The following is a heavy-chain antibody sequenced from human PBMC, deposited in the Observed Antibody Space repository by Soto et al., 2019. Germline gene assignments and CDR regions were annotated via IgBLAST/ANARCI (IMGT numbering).Heavy chain of an antibody. CDR3: AKDRGTGDYGVNAVDI. V-gene: IGHV3-23*01. Sequence: EVQLLESGGGLVQPGGSLRLSCAASGFTFSVFAMSWVRQAPGKGLELVSTISGRGENTYYADSVKGRFTISRDNSKNTLNLQMNSLRGEDTAVYYCAKDRGTGDYGVNAVDIWGHGTMVTVDS. D-gene: IGHD7-27*01. CDR2: ISGRGENT. CDR1: GFTFSVFA. J-gene: IGHJ3*02.